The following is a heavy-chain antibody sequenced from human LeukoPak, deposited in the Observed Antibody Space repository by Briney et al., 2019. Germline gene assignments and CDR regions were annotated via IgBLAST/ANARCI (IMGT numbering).Heavy chain of an antibody. D-gene: IGHD5-12*01. J-gene: IGHJ4*02. CDR3: ARGQGGYRSLGTDY. CDR1: GGSFSGYY. V-gene: IGHV4-34*01. Sequence: SETLSLTCAVYGGSFSGYYWSWIRQPPGKGLEWIGGINHSGSTNYNPSLKSRVTISVDTSKNQFSLKLSSVTAADTAVYYCARGQGGYRSLGTDYWGQGTLVTVSS. CDR2: INHSGST.